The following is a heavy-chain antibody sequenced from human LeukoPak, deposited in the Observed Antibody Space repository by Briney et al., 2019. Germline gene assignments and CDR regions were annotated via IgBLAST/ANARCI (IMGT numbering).Heavy chain of an antibody. J-gene: IGHJ4*02. CDR1: GFTFTTYW. CDR3: ARGGGYAWDY. CDR2: IKQDGSEK. V-gene: IGHV3-7*01. Sequence: PGGSLTLSCAPSGFTFTTYWMNWVRQAPGKGLEWVANIKQDGSEKYYVDSVKGRFTISRDNARNSLYLQMNSLRADDTAVYYCARGGGYAWDYWGQGTLVTASS. D-gene: IGHD5-12*01.